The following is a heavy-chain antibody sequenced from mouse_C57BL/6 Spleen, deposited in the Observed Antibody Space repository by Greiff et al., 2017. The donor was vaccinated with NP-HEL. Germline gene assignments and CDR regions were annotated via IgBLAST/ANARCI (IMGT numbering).Heavy chain of an antibody. CDR3: TRMPTIVTHWYFDV. Sequence: QVQLQQSGAELVRPGASVTLSCKASGYTFTDYEMHWVKQTPVHGLEWIGAIDPETGGTAYNQKFKGKAILTADKSSSTAYMELRSLTSEDSAVYYGTRMPTIVTHWYFDVWGTGTTVTVSS. CDR1: GYTFTDYE. V-gene: IGHV1-15*01. J-gene: IGHJ1*03. D-gene: IGHD2-5*01. CDR2: IDPETGGT.